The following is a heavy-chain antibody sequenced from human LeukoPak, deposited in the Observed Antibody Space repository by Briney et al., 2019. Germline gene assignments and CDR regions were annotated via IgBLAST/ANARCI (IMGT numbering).Heavy chain of an antibody. V-gene: IGHV3-69-1*01. CDR3: VRLRRNSDRSYYSYYYNS. CDR2: INASSTTI. Sequence: KPGGSLRLSCAASGFTFSDFSISWGRQAPGKGLEWVSSINASSTTIYYADAVRGRFTISRDNAKSTSYLQMNSLRAENPAVYYCVRLRRNSDRSYYSYYYNSRGQGTLVPVSS. CDR1: GFTFSDFS. J-gene: IGHJ4*02. D-gene: IGHD3-10*01.